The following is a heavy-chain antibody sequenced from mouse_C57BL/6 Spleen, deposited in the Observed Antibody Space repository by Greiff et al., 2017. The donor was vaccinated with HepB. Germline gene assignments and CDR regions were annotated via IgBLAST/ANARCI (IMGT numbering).Heavy chain of an antibody. J-gene: IGHJ2*01. D-gene: IGHD1-1*01. V-gene: IGHV1-82*01. CDR3: ARHGSSYPDY. CDR2: IYPGDGDT. Sequence: VQGVESGPELVKPGASVKISCKASGYAFSSSWMNWVKQRPGKGLEWIGRIYPGDGDTNYNGKFKGKATLTADKSSSTAYMQLSSLTSEDSAVYFCARHGSSYPDYWGQGTTLTVSS. CDR1: GYAFSSSW.